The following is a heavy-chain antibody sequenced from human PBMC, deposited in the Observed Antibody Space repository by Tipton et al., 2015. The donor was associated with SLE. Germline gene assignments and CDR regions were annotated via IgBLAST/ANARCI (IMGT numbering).Heavy chain of an antibody. D-gene: IGHD1-14*01. V-gene: IGHV4-59*01. CDR2: IQGRENT. CDR3: GRGGLRMRDWIDY. Sequence: PGKRLEWIGLIQGRENTNYNPSLESRVTISVDTSKNQFSLQFTSVTAADAAVYYCGRGGLRMRDWIDYWGQGTMVNVSS. J-gene: IGHJ4*02.